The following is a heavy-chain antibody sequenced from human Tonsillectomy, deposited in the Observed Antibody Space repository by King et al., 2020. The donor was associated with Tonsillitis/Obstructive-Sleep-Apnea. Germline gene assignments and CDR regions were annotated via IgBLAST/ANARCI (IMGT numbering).Heavy chain of an antibody. J-gene: IGHJ3*02. CDR1: GGSISSYY. CDR3: ARDRGYCSSTSCYRDAFDI. V-gene: IGHV4-59*01. Sequence: QLQESGPGLVKPSETLSLTCTVSGGSISSYYWSWIRQPPGKGLEWIGYIYYSGSTNYNPSLKSRVTISVDTSKNQFSLKLSSVTAADTAVYYCARDRGYCSSTSCYRDAFDIWGQGTMVTVSS. D-gene: IGHD2-2*01. CDR2: IYYSGST.